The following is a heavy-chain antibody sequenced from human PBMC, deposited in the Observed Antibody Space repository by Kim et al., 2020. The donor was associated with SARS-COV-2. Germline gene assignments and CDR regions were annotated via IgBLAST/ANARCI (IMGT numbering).Heavy chain of an antibody. J-gene: IGHJ6*02. CDR3: ARGAAVAGYYYYGMDF. Sequence: VKGRFTISRDNFRNTLSLQMNSLRAEETAVYYCARGAAVAGYYYYGMDFWGQGTTVTVSS. V-gene: IGHV3-30*01. D-gene: IGHD6-19*01.